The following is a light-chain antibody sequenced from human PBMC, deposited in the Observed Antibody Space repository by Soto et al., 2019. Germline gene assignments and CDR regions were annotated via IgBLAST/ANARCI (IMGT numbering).Light chain of an antibody. Sequence: EIVLTQSPGTLSLSPGERATLSCRASQSVFNNHIGWYQQKPGQAPRRLIFGASFRATGIPDRFSGSGSGTDFTLTISRLEPEDFAVYYCQQRGDWPPITFGQGTRLEI. V-gene: IGKV3D-20*02. CDR3: QQRGDWPPIT. J-gene: IGKJ5*01. CDR1: QSVFNNH. CDR2: GAS.